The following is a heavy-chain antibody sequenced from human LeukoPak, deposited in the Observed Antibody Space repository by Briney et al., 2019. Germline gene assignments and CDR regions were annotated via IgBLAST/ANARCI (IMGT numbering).Heavy chain of an antibody. CDR3: AKDRNIYGDFDY. CDR2: ISPDGSYT. D-gene: IGHD4-17*01. Sequence: GGSLRLSCAGSGFVFSDFYINWIRHSPGKGLEWLAYISPDGSYTTYGDSVKGRFVISRDNSKSTLYLQMNSLRAEDTAVYYCAKDRNIYGDFDYWGQGTLVTVFS. V-gene: IGHV3-11*06. J-gene: IGHJ4*02. CDR1: GFVFSDFY.